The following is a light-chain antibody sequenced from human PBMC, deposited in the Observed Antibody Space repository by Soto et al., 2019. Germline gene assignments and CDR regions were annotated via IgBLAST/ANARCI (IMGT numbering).Light chain of an antibody. CDR2: EVS. CDR3: SSYTSSSTRV. CDR1: SSDVGGYNY. Sequence: HSVLTQPASVSGSPGQSITISYTGTSSDVGGYNYVSWYQQHPGKAPKLMIYEVSNRPSGVSNRFSGSKSGNTASLTISGLQAEDEADYYCSSYTSSSTRVFGTGTKVTVL. V-gene: IGLV2-14*01. J-gene: IGLJ1*01.